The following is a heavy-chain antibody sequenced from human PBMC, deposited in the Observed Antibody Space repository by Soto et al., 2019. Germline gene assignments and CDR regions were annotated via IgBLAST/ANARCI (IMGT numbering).Heavy chain of an antibody. J-gene: IGHJ4*02. CDR3: ARDPYLGGDSNEYYFDY. Sequence: PGGSLRLSCAASGFTFSSYSMNWVRQAPGKGLEWVSSISSSSSYIYYADSVKGRFTISRDNAKNSLYLQMNSLRAEDTAVYYCARDPYLGGDSNEYYFDYWGQGTLVTVSS. V-gene: IGHV3-21*01. CDR1: GFTFSSYS. D-gene: IGHD2-21*02. CDR2: ISSSSSYI.